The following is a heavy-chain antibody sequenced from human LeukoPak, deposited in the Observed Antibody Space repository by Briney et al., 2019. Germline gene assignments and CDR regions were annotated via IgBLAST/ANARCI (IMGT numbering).Heavy chain of an antibody. CDR1: GFTFSSYV. CDR3: ARPPSSGSYFYYFDY. Sequence: GGSLRLSCAASGFTFSSYVMHWVRQAPGKGLEWVAVISYDGNNKYYGDSVKGRFTISRDNSKNTLYLQMNSLRAEDTAVYYCARPPSSGSYFYYFDYWGQGTLVTVSS. J-gene: IGHJ4*02. CDR2: ISYDGNNK. D-gene: IGHD1-26*01. V-gene: IGHV3-30-3*01.